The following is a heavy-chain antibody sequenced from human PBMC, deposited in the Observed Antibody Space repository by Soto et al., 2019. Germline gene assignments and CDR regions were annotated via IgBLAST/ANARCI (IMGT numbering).Heavy chain of an antibody. J-gene: IGHJ6*02. Sequence: QVQLQESGPGLVKPSQTLSLTCTVSGDSISGGGYYWAWIRQRPGKGLEWIGCVYHTGGAHYNPSLQSRSVISVDKSTNQFSLSLASVTTADTAVYYCARDNRITVNPANVPFGMDVWGQGAAVTVS. V-gene: IGHV4-31*03. CDR2: VYHTGGA. D-gene: IGHD4-17*01. CDR3: ARDNRITVNPANVPFGMDV. CDR1: GDSISGGGYY.